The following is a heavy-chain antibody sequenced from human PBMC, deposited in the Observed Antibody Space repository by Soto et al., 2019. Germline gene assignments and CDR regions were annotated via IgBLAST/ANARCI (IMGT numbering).Heavy chain of an antibody. CDR1: VGSISSGGYY. V-gene: IGHV4-31*03. Sequence: PSETLSLTCTVSVGSISSGGYYWSWIRQHPGKGLEWIGYIYYSGSTYYNPSLKSRVTISVDTSKNQFSLKLSSVTAADTAVDYCARRGSGSYSDYWGQGTLVTVSS. D-gene: IGHD3-10*01. CDR2: IYYSGST. J-gene: IGHJ4*02. CDR3: ARRGSGSYSDY.